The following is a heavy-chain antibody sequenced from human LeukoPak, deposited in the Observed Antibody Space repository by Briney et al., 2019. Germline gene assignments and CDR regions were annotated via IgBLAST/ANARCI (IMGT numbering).Heavy chain of an antibody. Sequence: ASETLSLTCTVSGGPVSSTEFYWGWIRQPPGKGLQWIGNIYYTGSTYYNPSLNSRVTMSVDTSQNQFSLKMTSVTAADTAVYYCARLSKGRYFDYILDYWGQGTLVTVSS. CDR3: ARLSKGRYFDYILDY. CDR1: GGPVSSTEFY. J-gene: IGHJ4*02. CDR2: IYYTGST. V-gene: IGHV4-39*01. D-gene: IGHD3-9*01.